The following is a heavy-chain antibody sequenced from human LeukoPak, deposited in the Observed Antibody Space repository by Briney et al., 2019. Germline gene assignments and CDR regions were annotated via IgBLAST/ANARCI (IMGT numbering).Heavy chain of an antibody. Sequence: ASVKVSCKASRYTFTSYDINWVRQATGQGLEWMGWMNPNSGNTGYAQKFQGRVTMTRNTSISTAYMELSRLRSDDAAVYYCAREGKIAAAGYYYYYYMDVWGKGTTVTVSS. CDR2: MNPNSGNT. CDR3: AREGKIAAAGYYYYYYMDV. CDR1: RYTFTSYD. V-gene: IGHV1-8*01. J-gene: IGHJ6*03. D-gene: IGHD6-13*01.